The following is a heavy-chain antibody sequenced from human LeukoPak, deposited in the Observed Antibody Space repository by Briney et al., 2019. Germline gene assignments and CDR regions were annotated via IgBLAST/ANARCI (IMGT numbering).Heavy chain of an antibody. J-gene: IGHJ4*02. D-gene: IGHD6-19*01. V-gene: IGHV4-4*07. Sequence: PSETLSLTCTVSGGSISSYYWSWIRQPAGKGLEWIGRIYTSGSTNYNPSLKSRVTMSVDTSKNQFSLKLSSVTAADTAMYYCASGQWLARLDYWGQGALVTVSS. CDR2: IYTSGST. CDR1: GGSISSYY. CDR3: ASGQWLARLDY.